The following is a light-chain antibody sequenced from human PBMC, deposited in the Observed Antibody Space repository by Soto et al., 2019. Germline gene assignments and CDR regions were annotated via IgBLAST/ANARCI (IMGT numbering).Light chain of an antibody. CDR3: CSYAGSSTGV. V-gene: IGLV1-44*01. CDR1: TSNIGSKT. Sequence: QSVLTQPPSASGTPGQRVTISCSGSTSNIGSKTVSWYQQLPGSAPRVLIYNNNERPSGVPDRFSGSKSGTSASLAISGLQSEDEADYYCCSYAGSSTGVFGTGTKLTVL. J-gene: IGLJ1*01. CDR2: NNN.